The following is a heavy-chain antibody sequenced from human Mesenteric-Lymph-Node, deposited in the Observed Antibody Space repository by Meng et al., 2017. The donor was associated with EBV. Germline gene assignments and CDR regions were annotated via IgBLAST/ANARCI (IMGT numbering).Heavy chain of an antibody. CDR1: GGSISSSSYY. CDR2: FYYSGST. D-gene: IGHD3-10*01. CDR3: ARVLLRGVILL. Sequence: QLHLTESGPGRVKPSETLSLTGTGSGGSISSSSYYWGWIRQPPGQGLEWIGSFYYSGSTYYNPSLKSRVTISEHTSKNQFSLKLSSVTAADTAVYYCARVLLRGVILLWGQGTLVTVSS. V-gene: IGHV4-39*07. J-gene: IGHJ4*02.